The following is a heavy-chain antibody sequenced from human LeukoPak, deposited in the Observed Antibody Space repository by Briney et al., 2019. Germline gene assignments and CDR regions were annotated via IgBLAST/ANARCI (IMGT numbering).Heavy chain of an antibody. Sequence: ASVKVSCKASGYTFTGYYMHRVRQAPGQGLEWMGWINPNSGGTNYAQKFQGRVTMTRDTSISTAYMELSRLRSDDTAVYYCARDQINQLPDPFDYWGQGTLVTVSS. D-gene: IGHD1-1*01. J-gene: IGHJ4*02. CDR2: INPNSGGT. V-gene: IGHV1-2*02. CDR1: GYTFTGYY. CDR3: ARDQINQLPDPFDY.